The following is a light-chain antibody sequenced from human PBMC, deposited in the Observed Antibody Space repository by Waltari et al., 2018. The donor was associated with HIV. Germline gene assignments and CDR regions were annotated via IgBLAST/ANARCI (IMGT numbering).Light chain of an antibody. CDR2: DDS. CDR1: NIGRKS. V-gene: IGLV3-21*02. Sequence: SYVLTQPPSVSVAPGQTARITRGGDNIGRKSVNWYHQRPGQAPDLVVYDDSDRPSGIPERFSGSNSGNTATLTISRVEGGDEADYYCQVWDTSSDHPYVVFGGGTKLTVL. J-gene: IGLJ2*01. CDR3: QVWDTSSDHPYVV.